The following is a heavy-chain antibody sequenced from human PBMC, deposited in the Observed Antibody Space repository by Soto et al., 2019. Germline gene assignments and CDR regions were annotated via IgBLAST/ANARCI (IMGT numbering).Heavy chain of an antibody. CDR1: RYTLTELS. D-gene: IGHD2-8*01. CDR3: ATGFLGYCTNGVCYTFDY. Sequence: ASVKVSCKVSRYTLTELSMHWVRQAPGKGLEWMGGFDPEDGETIYAQKFQGRVTMTEDTSTDTAYMELSSLRSEDTAVYYCATGFLGYCTNGVCYTFDYWGQGTLVTVSS. CDR2: FDPEDGET. V-gene: IGHV1-24*01. J-gene: IGHJ4*02.